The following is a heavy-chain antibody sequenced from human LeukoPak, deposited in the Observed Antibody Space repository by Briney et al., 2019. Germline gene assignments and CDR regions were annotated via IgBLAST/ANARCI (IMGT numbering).Heavy chain of an antibody. D-gene: IGHD1-26*01. V-gene: IGHV3-48*03. CDR3: ATVGRSTRGGY. CDR1: GLTFTNYE. Sequence: GGSLRLSCAASGLTFTNYEMNWVRQAPGKGLEWVSYISSGGNVMYYADSVKGRFTISRDNAMNSLHLQMNSLRAEDTAVYYCATVGRSTRGGYWGPGTLVTVSS. CDR2: ISSGGNVM. J-gene: IGHJ4*02.